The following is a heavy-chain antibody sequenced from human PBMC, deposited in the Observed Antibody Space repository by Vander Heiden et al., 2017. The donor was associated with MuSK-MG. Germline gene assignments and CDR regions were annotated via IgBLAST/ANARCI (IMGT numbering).Heavy chain of an antibody. CDR3: ASTRYCSGGSCYRVDP. V-gene: IGHV4-34*01. Sequence: QVQLQQWGAGLLKPSETLSLTCAVDGGSFSGYYWSWSRQPPGKGLEWIGEINHSGSTNYHPSLKSRVTISVDTSKNQFSLKLSSVTAADTAVYYCASTRYCSGGSCYRVDPWGQGTLVTVSA. CDR2: INHSGST. CDR1: GGSFSGYY. D-gene: IGHD2-15*01. J-gene: IGHJ5*02.